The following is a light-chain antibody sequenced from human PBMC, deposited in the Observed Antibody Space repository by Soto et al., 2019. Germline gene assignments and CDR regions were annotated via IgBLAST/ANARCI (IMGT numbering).Light chain of an antibody. CDR1: QSVGSN. J-gene: IGKJ1*01. Sequence: EIVMTQSPATLSVSPGERVTLSCRARQSVGSNLAWYQQKPGQAPRLLIYGASTRATGIPARFSGSGSETEFTLTISSLQPDDFATYYCQQYNSYSFGQGTKVDIK. CDR3: QQYNSYS. V-gene: IGKV3-15*01. CDR2: GAS.